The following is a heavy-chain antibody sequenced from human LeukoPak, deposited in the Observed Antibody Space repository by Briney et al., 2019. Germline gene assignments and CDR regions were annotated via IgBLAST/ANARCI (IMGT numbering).Heavy chain of an antibody. Sequence: GGSLRLSCAASGFTFSSYWMSWVRQAPGKGLEWVANIKQDGSEKYYVDSVKGRFTISRDNAKNSLYLQMNSLGAEDTAVYYCARGVGYSSSTPPVWFDPWGQGTLITVSS. CDR1: GFTFSSYW. D-gene: IGHD6-6*01. CDR3: ARGVGYSSSTPPVWFDP. V-gene: IGHV3-7*01. CDR2: IKQDGSEK. J-gene: IGHJ5*02.